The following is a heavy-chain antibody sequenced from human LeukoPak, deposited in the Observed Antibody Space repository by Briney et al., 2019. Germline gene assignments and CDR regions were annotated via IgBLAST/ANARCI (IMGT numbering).Heavy chain of an antibody. CDR3: ARLGNCGNDCYAADY. CDR2: ISYTGNT. D-gene: IGHD2-21*02. CDR1: GGSISGDS. Sequence: SETLSLTCSVSGGSISGDSWTWIRQPPGKGLEWIGLISYTGNTNYYNPSLKSRVTMSVDTSMNQFSLKLSSVTAADTAVYYCARLGNCGNDCYAADYWGQGTLVTVSS. V-gene: IGHV4-59*08. J-gene: IGHJ4*02.